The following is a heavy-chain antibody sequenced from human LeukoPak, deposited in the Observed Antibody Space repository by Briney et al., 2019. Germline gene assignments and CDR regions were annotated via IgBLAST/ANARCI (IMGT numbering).Heavy chain of an antibody. CDR2: IYYSGST. Sequence: SQTLSLTCTVSGGSISSGGYYWSWIRQHPGKGLEWIGYIYYSGSTYYNPSLKSRVTISVDTSKNQFSLKLSSVTAADTAVYYCARDLRRQLVDRYYYYYMDVWGKGTTVTVSS. V-gene: IGHV4-31*03. J-gene: IGHJ6*03. CDR1: GGSISSGGYY. CDR3: ARDLRRQLVDRYYYYYMDV. D-gene: IGHD6-6*01.